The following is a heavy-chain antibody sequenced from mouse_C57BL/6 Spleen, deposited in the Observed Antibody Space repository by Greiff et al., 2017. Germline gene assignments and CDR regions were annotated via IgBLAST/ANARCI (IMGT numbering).Heavy chain of an antibody. CDR2: IDPSDSYT. D-gene: IGHD4-1*01. CDR1: GYTFTSYL. Sequence: QVQLQQPGAELVKPGASVKLSCKASGYTFTSYLMQWVKQRPGQGLEWIGEIDPSDSYTNYNQKFKGKATLTVDTSSSTAYMQLSSLTSEDSAVYYCARGPNWDDYWGQGTTLTVSS. CDR3: ARGPNWDDY. J-gene: IGHJ2*01. V-gene: IGHV1-50*01.